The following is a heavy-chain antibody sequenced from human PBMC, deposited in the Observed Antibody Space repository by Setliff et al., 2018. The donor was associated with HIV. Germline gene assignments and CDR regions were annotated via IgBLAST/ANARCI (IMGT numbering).Heavy chain of an antibody. J-gene: IGHJ4*02. D-gene: IGHD3-10*01. V-gene: IGHV2-5*02. CDR3: ARRRPGPGGDFDY. CDR2: LYWDDDK. CDR1: GFSLSTSGAA. Sequence: GSGPTLVNPPQTLTLTCTFSGFSLSTSGAAVGWIRQPPGKALEWLAILYWDDDKRYTPSLNNRLTITKGTSKNQVVLTMTNVDPVDTATYFCARRRPGPGGDFDYWGQGTLVTVSS.